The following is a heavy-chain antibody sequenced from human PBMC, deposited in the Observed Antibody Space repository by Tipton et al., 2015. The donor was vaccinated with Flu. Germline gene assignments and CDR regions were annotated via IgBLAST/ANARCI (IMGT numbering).Heavy chain of an antibody. CDR1: GGSINSVSHY. V-gene: IGHV4-61*02. Sequence: TLSFTCTVSGGSINSVSHYWSWIRQPAGKGLEWIGRIYTSGSTNYNPSLRSRVTISVDTSRNQFSLKLTSVTAADTAVYYCARAPTTAVAYIWGQGTLVTVSS. J-gene: IGHJ4*02. CDR2: IYTSGST. CDR3: ARAPTTAVAYI. D-gene: IGHD6-19*01.